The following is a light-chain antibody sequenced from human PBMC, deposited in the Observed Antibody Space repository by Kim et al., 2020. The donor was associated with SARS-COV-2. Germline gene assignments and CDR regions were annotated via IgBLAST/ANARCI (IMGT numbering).Light chain of an antibody. CDR3: QQSYSTPFT. J-gene: IGKJ4*01. CDR1: QSISSY. CDR2: AAS. V-gene: IGKV1-39*01. Sequence: DIQMTQSPSSLPASVGDRVTITCRASQSISSYLNWYQQKPGKAPNLLIYAASSLQSGVPSRFSGSGSGTDFTLTISSLQPEDFATYYCQQSYSTPFTFGGGTKVDIK.